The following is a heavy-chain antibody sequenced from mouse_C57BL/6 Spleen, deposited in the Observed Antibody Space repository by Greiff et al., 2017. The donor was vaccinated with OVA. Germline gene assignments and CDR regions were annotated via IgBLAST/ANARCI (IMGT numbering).Heavy chain of an antibody. J-gene: IGHJ3*01. CDR3: ARDTGGSSPWFAY. CDR1: GFTFSSYA. Sequence: EVHLVESGGGLVKPGGSLKLSCAASGFTFSSYAMSWVRQTPEKRLEWVATISDGGSYTYYPDNVKGRFTISRDNAKNNLYLQMSHLKSEDTAMYYCARDTGGSSPWFAYWGQGTLVTVSA. V-gene: IGHV5-4*01. D-gene: IGHD1-1*01. CDR2: ISDGGSYT.